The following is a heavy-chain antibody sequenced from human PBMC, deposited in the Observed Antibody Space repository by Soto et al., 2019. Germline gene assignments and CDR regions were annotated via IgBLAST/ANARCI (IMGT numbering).Heavy chain of an antibody. CDR3: ATVGSGGICYSYFDS. CDR2: ISYDGGNA. V-gene: IGHV3-30*03. Sequence: QVQLAESGGGVVQPGRSLRLSCAASGFTFSNYAMHWVRQAPGKGLEWVAIISYDGGNASYADSVKGRFTISRDNSKNMVFLQLSSLRAEDTAVYYCATVGSGGICYSYFDSWGQGTLVTVSS. CDR1: GFTFSNYA. D-gene: IGHD2-15*01. J-gene: IGHJ4*02.